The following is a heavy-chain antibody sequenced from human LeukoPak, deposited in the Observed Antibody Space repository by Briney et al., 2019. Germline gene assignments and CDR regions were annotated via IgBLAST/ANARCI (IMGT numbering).Heavy chain of an antibody. CDR1: GSPFNNYW. J-gene: IGHJ3*01. V-gene: IGHV5-51*01. Sequence: GESLKISCKISGSPFNNYWIGWVRQMPGKGLEWMGIIYPDDSDTRYSPSFQGQVTISADKSISTAYLQWSSLKASDTASYYCAIHQAERGPSGYGWGALHVWGQGTMVTVSS. CDR3: AIHQAERGPSGYGWGALHV. D-gene: IGHD5-12*01. CDR2: IYPDDSDT.